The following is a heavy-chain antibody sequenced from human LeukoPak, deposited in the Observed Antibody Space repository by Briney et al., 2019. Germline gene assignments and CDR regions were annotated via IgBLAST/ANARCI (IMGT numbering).Heavy chain of an antibody. CDR1: GFTFSSYS. CDR3: ARDMPIYYGSGSWPVN. Sequence: PGGSLRLSCAASGFTFSSYSMNWVRQAPGKGLEWVAFTRYDGSNKYYADSVKGRFTISRDNSKNTLYLQMNSLRAEDTAVYYCARDMPIYYGSGSWPVNWGQGTLVTVSS. D-gene: IGHD3-10*01. V-gene: IGHV3-30*02. J-gene: IGHJ4*02. CDR2: TRYDGSNK.